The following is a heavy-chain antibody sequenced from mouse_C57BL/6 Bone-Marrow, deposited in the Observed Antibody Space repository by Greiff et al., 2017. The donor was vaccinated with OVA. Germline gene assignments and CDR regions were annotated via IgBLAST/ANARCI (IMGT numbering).Heavy chain of an antibody. CDR3: ARLTTVDYYAMDY. CDR2: IYPGSGST. J-gene: IGHJ4*01. V-gene: IGHV1-55*01. CDR1: GYTFTSYW. Sequence: HLHPPFSYLFNPFSSVKMSCKASGYTFTSYWITWVKQRPGQGLEWIGDIYPGSGSTNYNEKFKSKATLTVDTSSSTAYMQLSSLTSEDSAVYYCARLTTVDYYAMDYWGQGTSVTVSS. D-gene: IGHD1-1*01.